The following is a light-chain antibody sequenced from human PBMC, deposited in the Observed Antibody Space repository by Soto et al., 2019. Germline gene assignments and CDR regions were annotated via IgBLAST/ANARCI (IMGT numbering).Light chain of an antibody. V-gene: IGLV1-51*01. CDR2: DDD. CDR3: GSWDSSLSAYV. J-gene: IGLJ1*01. CDR1: SSNIGGNS. Sequence: QSVLTQPPSVSAAPGQKVTISCSGSSSNIGGNSVSWYQQLPGTAPKLLIYDDDKRPSGIPDRFSGSNSGTSATLGITGFQTGDEADYYCGSWDSSLSAYVFATGTKV.